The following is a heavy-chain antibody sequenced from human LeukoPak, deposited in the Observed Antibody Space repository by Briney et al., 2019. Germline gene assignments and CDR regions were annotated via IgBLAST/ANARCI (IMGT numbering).Heavy chain of an antibody. CDR3: AKDGDSGSYYDSWFDP. CDR2: ISWNSGSI. Sequence: PGRSLRLSCAASGFTFDDYAMHWVRQAPGKGLEWVSGISWNSGSIGYADSVKGRFTISRDNAKNSLYLQMNSLRAEDTALYYCAKDGDSGSYYDSWFDPWGQGTLVTVSS. V-gene: IGHV3-9*01. J-gene: IGHJ5*02. CDR1: GFTFDDYA. D-gene: IGHD1-26*01.